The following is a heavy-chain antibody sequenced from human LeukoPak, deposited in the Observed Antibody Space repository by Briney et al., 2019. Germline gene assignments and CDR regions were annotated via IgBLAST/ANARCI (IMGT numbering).Heavy chain of an antibody. D-gene: IGHD4-17*01. CDR2: IRSKANSYAT. Sequence: GGSLRLSCAASGFTFSGSAMHWVRQASGKGLEWVGRIRSKANSYATAYAASVKGRFTISRDDSKNTAYLQMNTLRAEDTAVYYCARAHLTVTNYFDYWGQGTLVTVSS. CDR1: GFTFSGSA. J-gene: IGHJ4*02. CDR3: ARAHLTVTNYFDY. V-gene: IGHV3-73*01.